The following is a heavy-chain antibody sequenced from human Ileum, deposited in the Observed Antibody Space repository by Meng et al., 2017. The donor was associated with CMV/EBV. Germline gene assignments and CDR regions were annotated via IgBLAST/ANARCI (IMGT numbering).Heavy chain of an antibody. CDR3: AGQSSFGGNSPIDY. J-gene: IGHJ4*02. CDR2: ISSLSSYI. D-gene: IGHD4-23*01. V-gene: IGHV3-21*01. Sequence: SCAASGFAFSTYSMNWVRQAPGKGLEWVSSISSLSSYIYYSDSLKGRFTVSRDNAKNSLYLQMNSLRAEDTAVYYCAGQSSFGGNSPIDYWGQGTLVTVSS. CDR1: GFAFSTYS.